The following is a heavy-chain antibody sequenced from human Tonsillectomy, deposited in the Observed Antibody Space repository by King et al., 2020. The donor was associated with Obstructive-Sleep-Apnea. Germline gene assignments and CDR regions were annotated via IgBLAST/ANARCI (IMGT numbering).Heavy chain of an antibody. Sequence: QLQESGPGLVKPSETLSLTCTVSGGSISSFYWNWIRQPPGKGLEWIGYIYYSGSTNYNPSLKSRVTISADTSKNQFSLKLTSVTAADTAVYYCAWRKFYYDSSGPPGDYWGQGTLVTVSS. D-gene: IGHD3-22*01. J-gene: IGHJ4*02. CDR1: GGSISSFY. CDR3: AWRKFYYDSSGPPGDY. V-gene: IGHV4-59*01. CDR2: IYYSGST.